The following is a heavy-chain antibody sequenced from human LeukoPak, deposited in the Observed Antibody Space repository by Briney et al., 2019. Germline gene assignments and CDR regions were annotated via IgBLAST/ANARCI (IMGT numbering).Heavy chain of an antibody. V-gene: IGHV3-23*01. CDR3: ARDPNSSGYYYGFDY. CDR1: GFTFSSYA. CDR2: ISGSGGST. Sequence: GGSLRLSCAASGFTFSSYAMSWVRQAPGKGLEWVSAISGSGGSTYYADSVKGRFTISRDNAKNSLYLQMNSLRAEDTAVYYCARDPNSSGYYYGFDYWGQGTLVTVSS. D-gene: IGHD3-22*01. J-gene: IGHJ4*02.